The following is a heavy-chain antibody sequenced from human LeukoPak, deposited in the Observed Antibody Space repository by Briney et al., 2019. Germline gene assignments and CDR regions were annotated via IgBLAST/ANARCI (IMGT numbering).Heavy chain of an antibody. Sequence: GGSLRLSCATSGFTFSYYVFHWVRQAPGKGLDWVAAISRDGTAYYADFVKGRFTVSRDTSEDTVFLQMVSLGLEDTAVYYCARGNYYDSRGFSVTEHWGQGTLVIVSS. D-gene: IGHD3-22*01. J-gene: IGHJ4*02. V-gene: IGHV3-30*04. CDR2: ISRDGTA. CDR1: GFTFSYYV. CDR3: ARGNYYDSRGFSVTEH.